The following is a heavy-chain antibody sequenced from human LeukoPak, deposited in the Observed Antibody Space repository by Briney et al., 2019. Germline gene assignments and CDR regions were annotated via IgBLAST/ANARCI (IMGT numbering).Heavy chain of an antibody. CDR1: GGTFSSYA. V-gene: IGHV1-69*01. J-gene: IGHJ5*02. CDR2: IIPIFGTA. D-gene: IGHD3-9*01. CDR3: ARGYNYDILTGPNRNWFDP. Sequence: GSSVKVSCKASGGTFSSYAISWVRQAPGQGLEWMGGIIPIFGTANYAQKFQGRVTITADESTSTAYMELSSLRSEDTAVYYCARGYNYDILTGPNRNWFDPWGQGTLVTVSS.